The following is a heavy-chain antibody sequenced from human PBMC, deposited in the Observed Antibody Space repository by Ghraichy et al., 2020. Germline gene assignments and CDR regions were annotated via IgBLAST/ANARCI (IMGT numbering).Heavy chain of an antibody. D-gene: IGHD6-13*01. J-gene: IGHJ4*02. V-gene: IGHV3-30*04. CDR3: ARKGIAAAGTPQEIDY. CDR1: GFTFSSYA. Sequence: GGSLRLSCAASGFTFSSYAMHWVRQAPGKGLEWVAVISYDGSNKYYADSVKGRFTISRDNSKNTLYLQMNSLRAEDTAVYYCARKGIAAAGTPQEIDYWGQGTLVTVSS. CDR2: ISYDGSNK.